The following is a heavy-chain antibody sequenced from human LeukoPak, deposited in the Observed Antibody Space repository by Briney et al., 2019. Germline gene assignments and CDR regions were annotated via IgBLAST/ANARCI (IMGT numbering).Heavy chain of an antibody. D-gene: IGHD5-24*01. Sequence: PGGSLRLSCAASGFTFSSYSMNWVRQAPGKGLEWVSSISSSSSYIYYADSVKGRFTISRDNAKNSLYLQMNSLRAEDTAVYYCASFRDGYIQQDYWGQGTLVTVSS. CDR3: ASFRDGYIQQDY. V-gene: IGHV3-21*01. J-gene: IGHJ4*02. CDR1: GFTFSSYS. CDR2: ISSSSSYI.